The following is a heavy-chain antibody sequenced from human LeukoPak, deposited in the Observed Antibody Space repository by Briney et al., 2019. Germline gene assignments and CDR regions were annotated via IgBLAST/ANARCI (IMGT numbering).Heavy chain of an antibody. Sequence: GGSLRLSCAASGFTFSSYIMNWVRQAPGRGLEWVSSISGNSVYIYYADSMRGRFTISRDNAKNSLYLQMNYLRAEDTAVYYCANFETVSAKPFEYWGQGTLVTVSS. J-gene: IGHJ4*02. CDR2: ISGNSVYI. CDR1: GFTFSSYI. CDR3: ANFETVSAKPFEY. D-gene: IGHD2/OR15-2a*01. V-gene: IGHV3-21*01.